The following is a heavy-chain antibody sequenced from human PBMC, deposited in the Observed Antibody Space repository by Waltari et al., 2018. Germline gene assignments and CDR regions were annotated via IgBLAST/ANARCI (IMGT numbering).Heavy chain of an antibody. CDR3: VTGALDV. J-gene: IGHJ6*02. CDR2: IRYDGSAT. Sequence: QVLLVESGGGVVQPGGSLSLSCAASGLTFSNLGMHWVRQAPGKGLDWVSFIRYDGSATFYADSLKGRITISRDNSKNTLALQMDSLRPEDTALYYCVTGALDVWGQGASVIVSS. V-gene: IGHV3-30*02. CDR1: GLTFSNLG.